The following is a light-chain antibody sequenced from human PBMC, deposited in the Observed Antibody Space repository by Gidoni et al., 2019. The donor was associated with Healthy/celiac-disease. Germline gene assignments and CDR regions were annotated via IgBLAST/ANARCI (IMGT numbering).Light chain of an antibody. J-gene: IGKJ4*01. Sequence: EIVMTQSPATLSVSPGERAAPSCRASQSVSSNLAWYQQKPGQAPRLLIYGASTRATGIPARFSGSGSGTEFTLTISSLQSEYFAVYYCQQYNNWLRTFGGGTKVEIK. CDR2: GAS. V-gene: IGKV3-15*01. CDR3: QQYNNWLRT. CDR1: QSVSSN.